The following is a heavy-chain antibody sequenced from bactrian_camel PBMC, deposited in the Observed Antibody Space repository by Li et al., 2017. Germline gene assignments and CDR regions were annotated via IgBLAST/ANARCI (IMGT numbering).Heavy chain of an antibody. D-gene: IGHD7*01. V-gene: IGHV3S10*01. CDR2: IDSDGIA. Sequence: VQLVESGGGLVQPGESLRLSCVASGITFSRHDMSWVRQAPGKEREGVAAIDSDGIASYADSVKGRFTVSRDNANNTVNLMMNSLKPEDTAMYYCAADSYNLQLARSYTYWGHGTQVTVS. J-gene: IGHJ4*01. CDR1: GITFSRHD. CDR3: AADSYNLQLARSYTY.